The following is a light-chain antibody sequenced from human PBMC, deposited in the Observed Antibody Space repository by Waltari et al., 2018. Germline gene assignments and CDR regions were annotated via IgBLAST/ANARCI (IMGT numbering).Light chain of an antibody. CDR2: DAS. CDR3: QQRSNWRRFT. CDR1: QSVSSS. Sequence: EIVLTQSPATLSLSPGERATLSCRASQSVSSSLAWYQQKPGQAPRLLIYDASNRATGIPARFSGSGSGTDFTLTISSLEPEDFAVYYCQQRSNWRRFTFGPGTKVDIK. V-gene: IGKV3-11*01. J-gene: IGKJ3*01.